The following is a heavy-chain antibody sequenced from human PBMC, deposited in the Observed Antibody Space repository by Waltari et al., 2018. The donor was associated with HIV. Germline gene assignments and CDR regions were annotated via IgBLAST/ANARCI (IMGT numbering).Heavy chain of an antibody. J-gene: IGHJ6*02. Sequence: EEQLVESGGGLVQPGGSLRLSGTASGFPIESYSMNWVRQAPGKGLEWLSYISPSSGTIKYADSVQGRFTISRDNGKNSLFLQMSRLGSGDTAVYYCARDSGSPSYNFFYHGMDVWGQGTTVTVFS. V-gene: IGHV3-48*01. CDR2: ISPSSGTI. CDR3: ARDSGSPSYNFFYHGMDV. CDR1: GFPIESYS. D-gene: IGHD1-1*01.